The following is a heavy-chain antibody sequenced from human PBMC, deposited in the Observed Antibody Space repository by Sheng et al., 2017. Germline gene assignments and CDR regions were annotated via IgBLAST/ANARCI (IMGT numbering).Heavy chain of an antibody. Sequence: EVQLVESGGGLVQPGRSLRLSCAASGFTFDDYAMHWVRQAPGKGLEWVSGISWNSGSIGYADSVKGRFTISRDNAKNSLYLQMNSLRAEDMALYYCAKDLSPYCGGDCYSALGYWGQGTLVTVSS. V-gene: IGHV3-9*03. CDR2: ISWNSGSI. CDR3: AKDLSPYCGGDCYSALGY. CDR1: GFTFDDYA. D-gene: IGHD2-21*02. J-gene: IGHJ4*02.